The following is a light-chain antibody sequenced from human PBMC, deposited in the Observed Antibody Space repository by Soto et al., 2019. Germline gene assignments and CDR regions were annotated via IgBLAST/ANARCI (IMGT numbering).Light chain of an antibody. V-gene: IGKV1-5*03. CDR1: QTISSW. J-gene: IGKJ1*01. CDR2: KAS. Sequence: DLQMTQSPSTLSGSVGDSVTIXXRASQTISSWLAWYQQKPGKAPKLXIYKASTLKSGVPSRFGGSGAGTEFTLTISSLQPDDFATYYCQHYNSYSEAFGQGTKVDIK. CDR3: QHYNSYSEA.